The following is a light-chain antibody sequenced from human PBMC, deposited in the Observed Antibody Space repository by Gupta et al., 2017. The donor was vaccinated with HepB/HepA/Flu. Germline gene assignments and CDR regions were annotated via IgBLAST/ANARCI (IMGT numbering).Light chain of an antibody. V-gene: IGKV3-15*01. CDR1: QTVNRY. CDR3: QQYNSWPGS. CDR2: DAS. J-gene: IGKJ2*03. Sequence: IVMTQSPATLSVSPGERASFSCRASQTVNRYLAWYQQKPGQAPRLLISDASTRATDIPARFSGSGSATEFTLTISSLQSEDFAVYYCQQYNSWPGSFGQGTKVEIK.